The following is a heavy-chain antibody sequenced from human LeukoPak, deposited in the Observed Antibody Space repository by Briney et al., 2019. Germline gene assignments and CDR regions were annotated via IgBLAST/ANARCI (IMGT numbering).Heavy chain of an antibody. CDR1: GGSISSSSYY. Sequence: SETLSLTCTVSGGSISSSSYYWGWIRQPPGKGLEWIGSIYYSGSTYYNPSLKSRVTISVDTSKNQFSLKLSSVTAADTAVYYCARAGGYSYGWDAFDIWGQGTMVTVSS. CDR3: ARAGGYSYGWDAFDI. V-gene: IGHV4-39*07. CDR2: IYYSGST. D-gene: IGHD5-18*01. J-gene: IGHJ3*02.